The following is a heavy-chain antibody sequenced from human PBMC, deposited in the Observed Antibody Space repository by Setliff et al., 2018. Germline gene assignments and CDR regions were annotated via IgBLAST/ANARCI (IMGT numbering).Heavy chain of an antibody. V-gene: IGHV4-39*07. CDR2: IFYSGST. J-gene: IGHJ5*02. CDR3: ARVLNWIDP. D-gene: IGHD1-26*01. CDR1: GGAISSSSYY. Sequence: SETRSLTCTVSGGAISSSSYYWGWIRQPPGKGLEWIGSIFYSGSTYYNPSLKSRVTISVDTSKDQFSLKLSSVPAAYTAVYYCARVLNWIDPWGQGTLVTVSS.